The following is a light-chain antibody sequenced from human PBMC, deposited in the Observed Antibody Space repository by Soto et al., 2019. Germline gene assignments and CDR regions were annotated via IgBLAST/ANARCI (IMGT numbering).Light chain of an antibody. CDR2: DNS. CDR1: SSNIGNNF. V-gene: IGLV1-51*01. J-gene: IGLJ2*01. Sequence: QSVLTQPPSVSAAPGQTVTISCSGSSSNIGNNFVSWYQQLPGTAPKLLIYDNSKRPSGIPDRFSGSKSGTSGTLGITGLQTGDEVEYYCGTWDSRLSAFVFGGGTKLTVL. CDR3: GTWDSRLSAFV.